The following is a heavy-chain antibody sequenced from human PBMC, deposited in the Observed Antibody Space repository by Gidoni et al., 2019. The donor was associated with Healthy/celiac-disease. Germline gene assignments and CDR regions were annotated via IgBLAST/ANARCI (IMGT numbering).Heavy chain of an antibody. CDR3: ARSTMVRGVIIHNWFDP. CDR1: GGTFRSYA. Sequence: QVQLVQSGAEVKKPGSSVTVSCTASGGTFRSYAISWVRQAPGQGLEWMGGIIPIFGTANYAQKFQGRVTITADESTSTAYMELSSLRSEDTAVYYCARSTMVRGVIIHNWFDPWGQGTLVTVSS. CDR2: IIPIFGTA. D-gene: IGHD3-10*01. J-gene: IGHJ5*02. V-gene: IGHV1-69*01.